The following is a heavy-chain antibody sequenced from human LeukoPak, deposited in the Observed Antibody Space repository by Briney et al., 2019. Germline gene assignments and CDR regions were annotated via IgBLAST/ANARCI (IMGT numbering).Heavy chain of an antibody. D-gene: IGHD2-2*01. CDR2: INHSGST. CDR3: ARRVRYCSSTSCYADRFDY. CDR1: GGSFSGYY. J-gene: IGHJ4*02. Sequence: SETLSLTCAVYGGSFSGYYWSWIRQPPGKGLEWIGEINHSGSTNYNPSLKSRVIISVDTSKNQFSLKLSSVTAADTAVYYCARRVRYCSSTSCYADRFDYWGQGTLVTVSS. V-gene: IGHV4-34*01.